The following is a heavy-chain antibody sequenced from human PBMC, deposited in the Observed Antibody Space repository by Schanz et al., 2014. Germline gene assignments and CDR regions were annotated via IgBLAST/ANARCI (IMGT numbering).Heavy chain of an antibody. CDR2: INVGNGNM. CDR1: GYTFTSYS. D-gene: IGHD6-13*01. Sequence: QVQLVQSGAEVKKPGSSVKVSCKASGYTFTSYSIHWVRQAPGQGLEWMGWINVGNGNMKYSQKFQGRVTITRDTSASTAYMELTSLRSEDTAVYVCARSGSSNWYFFDYWGQGTLVTVSS. J-gene: IGHJ4*02. V-gene: IGHV1-3*01. CDR3: ARSGSSNWYFFDY.